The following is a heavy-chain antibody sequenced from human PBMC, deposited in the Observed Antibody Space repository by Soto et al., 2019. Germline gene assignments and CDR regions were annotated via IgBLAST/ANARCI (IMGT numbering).Heavy chain of an antibody. CDR1: GFTFNRHA. D-gene: IGHD3-10*01. V-gene: IGHV3-23*01. CDR2: ISGSGSKT. CDR3: AKENMARGGLFDD. J-gene: IGHJ4*02. Sequence: EVQLLESGGGLVQPGGSLRLSCAASGFTFNRHAMSWVRQAPGKGLEWVSAISGSGSKTYYADSVKGRFTSSRDNSKNTLYLQMNSLRDEDTAVYYCAKENMARGGLFDDWGQGTLVTVSS.